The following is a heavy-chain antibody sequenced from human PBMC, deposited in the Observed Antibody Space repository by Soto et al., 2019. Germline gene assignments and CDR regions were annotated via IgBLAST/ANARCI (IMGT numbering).Heavy chain of an antibody. D-gene: IGHD2-2*01. Sequence: SETLSLTCAVSGGSISSGGYSWSWIRQPPGKGLEWIGYIYHSGSTYYNPSLKSRVTISVDRSKNQFSLKLSSVTAADTAVYYCARGRRAINWFDPWGQGTLVTVYS. J-gene: IGHJ5*02. CDR1: GGSISSGGYS. CDR3: ARGRRAINWFDP. CDR2: IYHSGST. V-gene: IGHV4-30-2*01.